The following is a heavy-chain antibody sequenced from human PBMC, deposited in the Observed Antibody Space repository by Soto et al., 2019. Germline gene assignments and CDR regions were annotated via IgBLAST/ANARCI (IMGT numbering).Heavy chain of an antibody. V-gene: IGHV5-10-1*01. CDR2: IDPSDSYT. CDR1: GYSFTSYW. CDR3: ARHPKGRLFRVVIHTTLDY. D-gene: IGHD3-3*01. Sequence: GESRKISCKGSGYSFTSYWISWVRQMPGKGLEWMGRIDPSDSYTNYSPSFQGHVTISADKSISTAYLQWSSLKASDTAMYYCARHPKGRLFRVVIHTTLDYWGQGTLVTVSS. J-gene: IGHJ4*02.